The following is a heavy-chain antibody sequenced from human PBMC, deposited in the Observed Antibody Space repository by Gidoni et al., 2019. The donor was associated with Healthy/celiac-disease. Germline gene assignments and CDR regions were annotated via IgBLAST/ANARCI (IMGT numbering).Heavy chain of an antibody. CDR2: ISWNSGSI. D-gene: IGHD6-19*01. CDR3: AKNIHPYSSGWYYFDY. CDR1: GFTFDDYA. V-gene: IGHV3-9*01. Sequence: EVQLVESGGGLVQPGRSLRLSCAASGFTFDDYAMPWVRQAPGKGLEWVSGISWNSGSIGYADSVKGRFTISRDNAKNSLYLQMNSLRSEDTALYYCAKNIHPYSSGWYYFDYWGQGTLVTVSS. J-gene: IGHJ4*02.